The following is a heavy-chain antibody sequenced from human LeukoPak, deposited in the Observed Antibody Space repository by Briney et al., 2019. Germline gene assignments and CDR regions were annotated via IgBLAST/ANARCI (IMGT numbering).Heavy chain of an antibody. Sequence: PGRSLRLSCTASGFTLGDYAMSLFRPASGKGPELVGFIRSKAYGRTTEYAASVNGRFTNSRDDSNSIAYLQMNSLKTEDTAVYYCTRDWGLYCSSTSCYTGSWFDPWGQGTLVTVSS. V-gene: IGHV3-49*03. CDR3: TRDWGLYCSSTSCYTGSWFDP. CDR1: GFTLGDYA. J-gene: IGHJ5*02. D-gene: IGHD2-2*02. CDR2: IRSKAYGRTT.